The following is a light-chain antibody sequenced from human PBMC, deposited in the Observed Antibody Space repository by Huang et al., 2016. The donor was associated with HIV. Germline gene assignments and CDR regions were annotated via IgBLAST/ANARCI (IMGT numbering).Light chain of an antibody. CDR3: QQYDNLPRT. CDR2: DAS. CDR1: QDISNF. Sequence: DIQMTPSPSSLDASVGDRVTITCKASQDISNFLNWYQQKPGKAPKLLIYDASNLETGVPARFSGSGSGTDFTFTISSLQPEDIATYYCQQYDNLPRTFGGGTKVVIK. V-gene: IGKV1-33*01. J-gene: IGKJ4*01.